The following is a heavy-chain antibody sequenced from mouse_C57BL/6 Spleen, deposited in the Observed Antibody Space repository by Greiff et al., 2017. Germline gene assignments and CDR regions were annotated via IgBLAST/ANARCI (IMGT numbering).Heavy chain of an antibody. D-gene: IGHD2-4*01. V-gene: IGHV1-19*01. CDR2: INPYNGGT. CDR3: ASGYDYSFAY. J-gene: IGHJ3*01. CDR1: GYTFTDYY. Sequence: EVKLQESGPVLVKPGASVKMSCKASGYTFTDYYMNWVKQSHGKSLEWIGVINPYNGGTSYNQKFKGKATLTVDKSSSTAYMELNSLTSEDSAVYYCASGYDYSFAYWGQGTLVTVSA.